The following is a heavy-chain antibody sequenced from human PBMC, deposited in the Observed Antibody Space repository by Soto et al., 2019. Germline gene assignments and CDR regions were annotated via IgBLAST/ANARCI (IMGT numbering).Heavy chain of an antibody. CDR3: ARGLHSLFDY. D-gene: IGHD2-21*01. V-gene: IGHV3-33*01. J-gene: IGHJ4*02. CDR1: GFTFSNYG. CDR2: IWYDGNNK. Sequence: QVQLVESGXXXVQPGGSLRLSCAASGFTFSNYGMHWVRQAPGKGLEWVAVIWYDGNNKYYADSVKGRFTISRDNSNNTLYVQMTSLRAEDTAVYYCARGLHSLFDYWGQGTLVTVSS.